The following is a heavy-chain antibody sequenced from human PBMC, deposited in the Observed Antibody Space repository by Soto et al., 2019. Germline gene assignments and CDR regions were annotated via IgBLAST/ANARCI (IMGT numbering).Heavy chain of an antibody. CDR2: ISSSSSTI. D-gene: IGHD4-17*01. V-gene: IGHV3-48*02. Sequence: EVQLVESGGGLVQPGGSLRLSCAASGFTFSSYSMNWVRQAPGQGLECVSYISSSSSTIYYADSVKGRFTIARDNAKSSLYLQMNSLRDEDTAVYYCASETTHYYYYYGRDVWGQGTTVTVSS. CDR3: ASETTHYYYYYGRDV. J-gene: IGHJ6*02. CDR1: GFTFSSYS.